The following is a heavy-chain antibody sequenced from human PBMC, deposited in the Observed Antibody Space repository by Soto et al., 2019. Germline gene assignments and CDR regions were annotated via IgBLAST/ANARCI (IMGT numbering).Heavy chain of an antibody. CDR3: ARGGGFSPYYYDLDV. V-gene: IGHV1-46*02. CDR1: GYTLNTYY. D-gene: IGHD2-15*01. J-gene: IGHJ6*02. CDR2: INPRGGGT. Sequence: ASVKVSCKASGYTLNTYYMHWVRQAPGQGPEWMGIINPRGGGTTYAQNFQDRVTMTSDTSSSTVYMELSSLRSEDTAVYYCARGGGFSPYYYDLDVWGQGTTVTVSS.